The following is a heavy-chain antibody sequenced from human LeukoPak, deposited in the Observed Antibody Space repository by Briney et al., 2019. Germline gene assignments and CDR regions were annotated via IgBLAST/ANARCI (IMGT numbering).Heavy chain of an antibody. D-gene: IGHD4-17*01. V-gene: IGHV1-18*01. CDR2: ISAYNGNT. CDR3: ARVELDDYGDYYWYFDL. CDR1: GYTFTCYG. J-gene: IGHJ2*01. Sequence: ASVKVSCKASGYTFTCYGISWVRQAPGQGLEWMGWISAYNGNTNYAQKLQGRVTMTTDTSTSTAYMELRSLRSDDTAVYYCARVELDDYGDYYWYFDLWGRGTLVTVSS.